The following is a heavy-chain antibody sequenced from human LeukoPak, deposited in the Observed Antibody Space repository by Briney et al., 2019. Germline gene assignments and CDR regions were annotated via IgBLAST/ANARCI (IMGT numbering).Heavy chain of an antibody. J-gene: IGHJ3*02. CDR2: IIPIFGTA. Sequence: SVKVSCKASGGTFSSYAISWVRQAPGQGLEWMGGIIPIFGTANYAQKFQGRVTITADESTSTAYMELSSLRSEDTAVYYCARALGYCSGGSCYSAAFDIWGQGTMVTVSS. CDR3: ARALGYCSGGSCYSAAFDI. CDR1: GGTFSSYA. D-gene: IGHD2-15*01. V-gene: IGHV1-69*13.